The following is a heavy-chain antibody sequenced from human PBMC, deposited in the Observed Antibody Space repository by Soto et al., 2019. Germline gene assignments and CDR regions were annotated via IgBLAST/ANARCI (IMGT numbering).Heavy chain of an antibody. CDR3: AMTSGYDYYSYGMDV. V-gene: IGHV3-23*01. D-gene: IGHD3-22*01. CDR2: ISGSGGST. J-gene: IGHJ6*02. CDR1: GFTFSSYA. Sequence: PGGSLRLSCAASGFTFSSYAMSWVRQAPGKGLEWVSAISGSGGSTYYADSVKGRFTISRDNSKNTLYLQMNSLRAEDTAVYYCAMTSGYDYYSYGMDVWGQGTTVTVSS.